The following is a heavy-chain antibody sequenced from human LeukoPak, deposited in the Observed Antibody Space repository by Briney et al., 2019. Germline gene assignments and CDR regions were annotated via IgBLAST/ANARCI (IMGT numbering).Heavy chain of an antibody. CDR1: GYSFTSYW. Sequence: GESLKISCKGSGYSFTSYWIGWVRQMPGKGLEWMGIVYPGDSDTRYSPPFQGQVTISADKSISTAYLQWSSLKASDTAMYYCASTVFRSGWANFDYWGQGTLVTVSS. CDR2: VYPGDSDT. D-gene: IGHD6-19*01. CDR3: ASTVFRSGWANFDY. J-gene: IGHJ4*02. V-gene: IGHV5-51*01.